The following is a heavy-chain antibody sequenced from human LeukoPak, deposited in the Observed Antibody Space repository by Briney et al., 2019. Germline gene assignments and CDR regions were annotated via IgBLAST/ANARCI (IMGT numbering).Heavy chain of an antibody. CDR3: ARGEGPITIFGVVTPFDY. CDR1: GFTVSSNY. D-gene: IGHD3-3*01. CDR2: IYSGGST. J-gene: IGHJ4*02. V-gene: IGHV3-66*02. Sequence: GVSLRLSCAASGFTVSSNYMSWVRQAPGKGLECVTVIYSGGSTYYADSVKGRFTISRDNSKNTLYLQMNSLRAEDTAVYYCARGEGPITIFGVVTPFDYWGQGTLVTVSS.